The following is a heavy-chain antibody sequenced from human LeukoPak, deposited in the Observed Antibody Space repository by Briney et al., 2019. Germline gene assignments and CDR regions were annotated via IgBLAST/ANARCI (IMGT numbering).Heavy chain of an antibody. V-gene: IGHV3-23*03. CDR3: AKEGQYDSSGYYAFDI. CDR1: GFTFSGYA. D-gene: IGHD3-22*01. Sequence: PGGSLRLSCEASGFTFSGYAVSWVRQAPGKGLEWVSVIYSGGDTNYADSVKGRFTISRDKSKNTLYLQMNSLRAEDTAVYYCAKEGQYDSSGYYAFDIWGQGTMVTVSS. J-gene: IGHJ3*02. CDR2: IYSGGDT.